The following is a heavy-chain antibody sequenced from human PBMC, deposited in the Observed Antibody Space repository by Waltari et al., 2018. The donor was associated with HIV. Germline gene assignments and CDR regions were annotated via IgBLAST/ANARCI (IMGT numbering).Heavy chain of an antibody. CDR1: GGSISSGSYY. Sequence: QVQLQESGPGLVKPSQTLSLTCTVSGGSISSGSYYWSWIRQPAGKGLEWIGRIYTSGRTNYNPSLKSRVTVSVDTSKNQCSLKLGAGTAADTAVYYCARRGIQLWFYAFDIWGQGRMVTVSS. J-gene: IGHJ3*02. V-gene: IGHV4-61*02. D-gene: IGHD5-18*01. CDR3: ARRGIQLWFYAFDI. CDR2: IYTSGRT.